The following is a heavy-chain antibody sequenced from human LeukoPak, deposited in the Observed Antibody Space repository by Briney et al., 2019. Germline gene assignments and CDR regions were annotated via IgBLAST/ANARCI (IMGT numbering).Heavy chain of an antibody. CDR1: GFTFSSYA. D-gene: IGHD3-22*01. CDR3: AKTSEFSGYFFY. V-gene: IGHV3-23*01. J-gene: IGHJ4*02. Sequence: PGGSLRLSCAASGFTFSSYAMSWVRQAPGKGLEWVSAISGSGGSTYYADSVKGRFTISRDNSKNTLYLQMNSLRAEDTAAYYCAKTSEFSGYFFYWGQGTLVTVSS. CDR2: ISGSGGST.